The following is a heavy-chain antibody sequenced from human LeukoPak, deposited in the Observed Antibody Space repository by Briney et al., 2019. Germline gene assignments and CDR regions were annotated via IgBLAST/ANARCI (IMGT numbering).Heavy chain of an antibody. J-gene: IGHJ5*02. CDR3: AQGCSGGSCYFDP. D-gene: IGHD2-15*01. CDR1: GFAFSTYW. V-gene: IGHV3-7*03. CDR2: IKQDGSDK. Sequence: PGGSLRLSCAASGFAFSTYWMSWVRQAPGKGLEWVANIKQDGSDKYCVDSVKGRFTISRDNAKNSLYLQMNSLRAEDTAVYYCAQGCSGGSCYFDPWGQGTLVTVSS.